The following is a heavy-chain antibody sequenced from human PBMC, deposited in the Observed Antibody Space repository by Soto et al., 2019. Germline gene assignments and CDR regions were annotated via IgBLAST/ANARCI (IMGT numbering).Heavy chain of an antibody. J-gene: IGHJ4*02. V-gene: IGHV3-23*01. D-gene: IGHD2-8*01. CDR2: ISASGAGT. Sequence: EVQLLESGGGLVPPGGSLRLSCVASGLTFSSYAMSWVRQAPGQGLEWVSAISASGAGTYYADSVKGRFSISRDNSKNTLNLQLNSLRADDTAVYYCANAYCSNDFHGGNFDCWGQGTLVTVSS. CDR3: ANAYCSNDFHGGNFDC. CDR1: GLTFSSYA.